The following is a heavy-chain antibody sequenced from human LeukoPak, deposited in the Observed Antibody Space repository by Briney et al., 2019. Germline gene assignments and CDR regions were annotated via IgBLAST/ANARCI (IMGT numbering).Heavy chain of an antibody. CDR2: IYYSGST. J-gene: IGHJ4*02. CDR1: GGSISSYY. D-gene: IGHD3-10*01. Sequence: SETLSLTCTVSGGSISSYYWSWIWQPPGKGLEWIGDIYYSGSTNYTPSLKSRVTISVNTSKHQFSLTLSSVTAADTAVYYCASATMVRGVIIRGYFDYWGQGTLVTVSS. CDR3: ASATMVRGVIIRGYFDY. V-gene: IGHV4-59*08.